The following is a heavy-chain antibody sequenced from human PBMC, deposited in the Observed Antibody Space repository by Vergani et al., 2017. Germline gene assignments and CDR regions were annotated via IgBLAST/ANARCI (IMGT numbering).Heavy chain of an antibody. CDR1: GFTFSSAW. CDR3: AKDLGGCNSISCSYYMDV. J-gene: IGHJ6*03. D-gene: IGHD2/OR15-2a*01. V-gene: IGHV3-23*04. CDR2: ISARYPST. Sequence: EVQPVESGGGLVKPGGSLRLSCTTSGFTFSSAWMSWVRQAPGKGLEWVSAISARYPSTYYADSVKGRFTISRDNSQNTVNLQMNSLRVDDTAVYYCAKDLGGCNSISCSYYMDVWGKGTTVTV.